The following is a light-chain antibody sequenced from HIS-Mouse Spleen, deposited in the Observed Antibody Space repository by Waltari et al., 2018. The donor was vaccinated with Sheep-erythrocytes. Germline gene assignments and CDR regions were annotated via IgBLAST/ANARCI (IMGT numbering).Light chain of an antibody. J-gene: IGKJ1*01. V-gene: IGKV4-1*01. CDR3: QQYYSTPPT. Sequence: DIVMTQPPDSLAVSLGERATINCKSSQSVLYSSNNKNYLAWYQQKPGQPPKLLIYWASTRESGVPDRFSGSGSGTEFTLTISSLQAEDVAVYYCQQYYSTPPTFGQGTKVEIK. CDR1: QSVLYSSNNKNY. CDR2: WAS.